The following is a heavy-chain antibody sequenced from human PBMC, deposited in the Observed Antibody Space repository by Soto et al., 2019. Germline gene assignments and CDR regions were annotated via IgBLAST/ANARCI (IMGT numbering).Heavy chain of an antibody. D-gene: IGHD5-12*01. V-gene: IGHV3-33*01. CDR3: ARDSWGRGYELDY. CDR1: GFTFSSYG. J-gene: IGHJ4*02. Sequence: QVQLVESGGGVVQPGRSLRLSCAASGFTFSSYGMHWVRQAPGKGLEWVAVIWNDGSEKYYEDSVKGRFTISRENSKSTLYLQMNSLRDEETAVYYCARDSWGRGYELDYWGQGTLVNVSS. CDR2: IWNDGSEK.